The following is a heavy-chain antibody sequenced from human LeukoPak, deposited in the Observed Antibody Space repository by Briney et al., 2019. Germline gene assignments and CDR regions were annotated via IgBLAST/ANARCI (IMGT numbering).Heavy chain of an antibody. Sequence: SETLSLTCTVSGGSISSGRYYWNWIRQPAGEGLEWIGRIYTSGSTNYNPSLKSRITISVDTSKNQFSLKLSSVTAADTAIYYCARGGYYGSGNDFRFDPWGQGTLVTVSS. J-gene: IGHJ5*02. CDR1: GGSISSGRYY. CDR3: ARGGYYGSGNDFRFDP. D-gene: IGHD3-10*01. CDR2: IYTSGST. V-gene: IGHV4-61*02.